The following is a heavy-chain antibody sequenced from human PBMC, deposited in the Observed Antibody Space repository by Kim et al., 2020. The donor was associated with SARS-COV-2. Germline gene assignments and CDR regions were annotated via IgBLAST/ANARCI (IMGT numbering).Heavy chain of an antibody. Sequence: TKDNPARQSRVTISLVTSKNQFSLKLRSVTVADTAVYYCARDFVAGSHFDLWGRGALVTVSS. CDR2: T. CDR3: ARDFVAGSHFDL. D-gene: IGHD3-10*01. J-gene: IGHJ2*01. V-gene: IGHV4-34*01.